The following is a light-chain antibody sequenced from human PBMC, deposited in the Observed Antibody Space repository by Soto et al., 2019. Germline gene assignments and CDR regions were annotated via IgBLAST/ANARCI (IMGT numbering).Light chain of an antibody. CDR2: GAS. J-gene: IGKJ1*01. CDR1: QSVSSN. V-gene: IGKV3-15*01. Sequence: EIVMTQSPATLSVSPGERATLSCRASQSVSSNLAWYQQKPGQAPGLLIYGASTRATGIPARFSGSGSGTEFTLTISSLHSEDFAVYYCQQYNNWPQTFGQGTKV. CDR3: QQYNNWPQT.